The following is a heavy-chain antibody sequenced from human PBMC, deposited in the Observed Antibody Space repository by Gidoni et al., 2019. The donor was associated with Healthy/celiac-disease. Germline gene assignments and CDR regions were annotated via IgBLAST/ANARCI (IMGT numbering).Heavy chain of an antibody. D-gene: IGHD2-15*01. V-gene: IGHV1-2*02. Sequence: QLQLVQSGAEVKKPGASLKVSCKASGYTFTGHYMHWLRQAPGQGLEWMGRINPNSGGTNYAQKFQGRVTMTRDTSISAAYMELSRLRYDDAAVYCGARSLGGKVYFDYWGQGTLVTVSS. CDR3: ARSLGGKVYFDY. J-gene: IGHJ4*02. CDR2: INPNSGGT. CDR1: GYTFTGHY.